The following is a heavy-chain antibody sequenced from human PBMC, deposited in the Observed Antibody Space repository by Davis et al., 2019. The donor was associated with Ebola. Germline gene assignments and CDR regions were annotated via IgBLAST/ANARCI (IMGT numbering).Heavy chain of an antibody. CDR3: ATGVDIQFDY. J-gene: IGHJ4*02. CDR1: GFTFSSYW. D-gene: IGHD5-12*01. V-gene: IGHV3-74*01. Sequence: GESLKISCAASGFTFSSYWMHWVRQAPGKGLVWVSRINSDGSSTSYADSVKGRFTISRDNAKNTLYLQMNSLRAEDTAVYYCATGVDIQFDYWGQGTLVTVSS. CDR2: INSDGSST.